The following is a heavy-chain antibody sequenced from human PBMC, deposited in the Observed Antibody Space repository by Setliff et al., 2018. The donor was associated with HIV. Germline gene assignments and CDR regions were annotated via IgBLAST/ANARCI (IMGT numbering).Heavy chain of an antibody. CDR1: GGTFENYA. CDR3: ARLIPSAYFGPRQDAFDV. CDR2: IIPIFDTT. Sequence: SVKVSCKASGGTFENYAISWVRQAPGQGLEWMGKIIPIFDTTIYAEKSQGRITISADKSTATAYLELNSLRSEDSAIYYCARLIPSAYFGPRQDAFDVWGQGARVTVSS. J-gene: IGHJ3*01. D-gene: IGHD2-21*01. V-gene: IGHV1-69*06.